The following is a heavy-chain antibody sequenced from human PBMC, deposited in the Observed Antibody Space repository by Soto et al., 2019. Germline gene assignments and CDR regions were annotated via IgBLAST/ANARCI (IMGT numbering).Heavy chain of an antibody. CDR2: MYFSGST. CDR1: GGSVSSYY. J-gene: IGHJ5*02. V-gene: IGHV4-59*02. Sequence: PSETLSLTCAVSGGSVSSYYWSWIRQPPGKGLEWIGYMYFSGSTNYNPSLKNRVTISVDTSKNQFSLKLSSVTAADTAVYYCARDYSSGWAKWFDPWGQGTLVTVSS. CDR3: ARDYSSGWAKWFDP. D-gene: IGHD6-19*01.